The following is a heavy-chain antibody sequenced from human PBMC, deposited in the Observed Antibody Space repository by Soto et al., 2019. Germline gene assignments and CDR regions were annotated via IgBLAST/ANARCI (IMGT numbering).Heavy chain of an antibody. Sequence: QIQLVQSGAEVKKPGASVKVSCKTSGFTFKGYYIYWVRQAPGQGLELMGWISTYNGITQYTESLQDRVTMTIETSASTAHLELRSLTSEDTVVYFCVRGDTYYSEWYFQYWGQGTLVIVSS. J-gene: IGHJ4*02. D-gene: IGHD2-21*01. CDR3: VRGDTYYSEWYFQY. CDR2: ISTYNGIT. CDR1: GFTFKGYY. V-gene: IGHV1-18*01.